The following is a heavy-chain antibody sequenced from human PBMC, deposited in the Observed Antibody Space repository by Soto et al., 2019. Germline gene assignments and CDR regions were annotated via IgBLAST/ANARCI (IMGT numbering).Heavy chain of an antibody. CDR2: ISSSSSYI. V-gene: IGHV3-21*01. D-gene: IGHD2-15*01. CDR1: GFTFSSYS. J-gene: IGHJ4*02. CDR3: ARAPSVVVVAATQGFFDY. Sequence: GGSLRLSCAASGFTFSSYSMNWVRQAPGKGLEWVSSISSSSSYIYYADSVKGRFTISRDNAKNSLYLQMNSLRAEDTAVYYCARAPSVVVVAATQGFFDYWGQGTLVTVSS.